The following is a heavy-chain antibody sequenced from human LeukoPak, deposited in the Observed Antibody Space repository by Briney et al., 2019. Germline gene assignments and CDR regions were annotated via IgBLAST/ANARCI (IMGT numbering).Heavy chain of an antibody. CDR2: IIPIFGTA. Sequence: GASVKVSCKASGGTFSSYAISWVRQAPGQGLEWMGGIIPIFGTANYAQKFQGRVTTTADESTSTAYMELSSLRSEDTAVYYCARGGAYIWFGELNWFDPWGQGTLVTVSS. D-gene: IGHD3-10*01. CDR1: GGTFSSYA. V-gene: IGHV1-69*01. CDR3: ARGGAYIWFGELNWFDP. J-gene: IGHJ5*02.